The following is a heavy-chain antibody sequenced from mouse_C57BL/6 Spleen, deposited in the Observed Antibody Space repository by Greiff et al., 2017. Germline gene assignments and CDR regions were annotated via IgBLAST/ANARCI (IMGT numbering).Heavy chain of an antibody. V-gene: IGHV1-82*01. Sequence: QVQLQQSGPELVKPGASVKISCKASGYAFSSSWMNWVKQRPGKGLEWIGRIYPGDGDTNYNGKFKGKATLTADKSSSTAYMQLSSLTSEDSAVYFCARDYAGWYFDVWGTGTTVTVSS. CDR3: ARDYAGWYFDV. D-gene: IGHD2-4*01. CDR1: GYAFSSSW. J-gene: IGHJ1*03. CDR2: IYPGDGDT.